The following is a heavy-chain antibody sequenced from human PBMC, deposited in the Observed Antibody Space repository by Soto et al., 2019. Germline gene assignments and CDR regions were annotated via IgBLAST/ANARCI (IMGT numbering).Heavy chain of an antibody. J-gene: IGHJ4*02. V-gene: IGHV3-74*01. Sequence: DVQLVESGGGLVQPGGSLRLSCAASGFTFSSSWMHWVRQAPGKGLVWVSRINSGASTTNYADSVKGRFTISRDNAQNTLDLHMDRLTADDTAVYYWARGPTGWFGYDYWGQGTLVTVSS. D-gene: IGHD3-10*01. CDR1: GFTFSSSW. CDR3: ARGPTGWFGYDY. CDR2: INSGASTT.